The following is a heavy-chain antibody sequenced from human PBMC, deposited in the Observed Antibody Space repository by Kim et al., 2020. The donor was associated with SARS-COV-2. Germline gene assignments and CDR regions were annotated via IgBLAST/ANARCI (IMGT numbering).Heavy chain of an antibody. V-gene: IGHV3-43*02. CDR3: AKGGKRYCSSTSCYFDY. CDR2: ISGDGGST. D-gene: IGHD2-2*01. Sequence: GGSLRLSCAASGFTFDDYAMHWVRQAPGKGLEWVSLISGDGGSTYYADSVKGRITISRDNSKNSLYLQMNSLRTEDTALYYCAKGGKRYCSSTSCYFDYWGQGTLVTVSS. CDR1: GFTFDDYA. J-gene: IGHJ4*02.